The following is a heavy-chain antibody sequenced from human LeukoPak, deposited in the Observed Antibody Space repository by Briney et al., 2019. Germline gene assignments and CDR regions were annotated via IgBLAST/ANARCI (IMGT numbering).Heavy chain of an antibody. V-gene: IGHV6-1*01. CDR1: GDSVSSNRAA. D-gene: IGHD2-15*01. Sequence: SQTLSLTCAISGDSVSSNRAAWHWLRQSPSRGLEWLGRTYYRSQWYVDYASSVKSRIILTPDTSKNQFSLQLNSVTPEDTAVYYCAREGWWFDFWGQGTLVTVFS. CDR3: AREGWWFDF. CDR2: TYYRSQWYV. J-gene: IGHJ4*02.